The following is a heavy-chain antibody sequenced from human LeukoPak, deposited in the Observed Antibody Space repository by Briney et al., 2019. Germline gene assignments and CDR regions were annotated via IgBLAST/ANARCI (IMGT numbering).Heavy chain of an antibody. D-gene: IGHD2-15*01. CDR3: ARDRAGYCSGGSCYDDAFDI. CDR2: INSDGSST. J-gene: IGHJ3*02. V-gene: IGHV3-74*01. Sequence: GGSLRLSCAASGFSFSNYWMHWVRQAPGKGLVWVSRINSDGSSTTYADSVKGRFTISRDNAKNTLYLQMNSLRAEDTAVYYCARDRAGYCSGGSCYDDAFDIWGQGTMVTVSS. CDR1: GFSFSNYW.